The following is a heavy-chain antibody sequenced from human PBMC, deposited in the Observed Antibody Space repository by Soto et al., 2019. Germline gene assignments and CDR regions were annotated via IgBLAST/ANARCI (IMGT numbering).Heavy chain of an antibody. J-gene: IGHJ6*03. D-gene: IGHD3-10*01. V-gene: IGHV1-2*04. CDR1: GYTFTGYY. CDR2: INPNSGGT. Sequence: QVQLVQSGAEVKKPGASVKVSCKASGYTFTGYYMHWVRQAPGQGLEWMGWINPNSGGTNYAQKFQGWVTMTRDTSISTAYMELSRLRSDDTAVYYCARSFGELLYGYYYYYMDVWGKGTTVTVS. CDR3: ARSFGELLYGYYYYYMDV.